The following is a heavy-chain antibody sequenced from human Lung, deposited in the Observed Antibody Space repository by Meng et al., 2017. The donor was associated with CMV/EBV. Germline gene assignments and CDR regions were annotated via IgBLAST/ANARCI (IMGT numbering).Heavy chain of an antibody. CDR2: IGHTGST. V-gene: IGHV4-30-2*01. CDR1: GASISSGSYI. J-gene: IGHJ4*02. D-gene: IGHD1-14*01. CDR3: ARGYGNNPMAFDH. Sequence: VSGASISSGSYIWSWLRQPPGKGLEWIGYIGHTGSTYFNLSLKSRLRISVDTSSNRFSLRLSSVTAADTAVYYCARGYGNNPMAFDHWGQGTLVTVSS.